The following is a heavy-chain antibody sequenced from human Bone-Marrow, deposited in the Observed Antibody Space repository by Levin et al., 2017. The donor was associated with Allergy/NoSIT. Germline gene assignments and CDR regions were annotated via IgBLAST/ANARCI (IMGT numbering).Heavy chain of an antibody. J-gene: IGHJ4*02. CDR1: GGSFSGYQ. D-gene: IGHD3-3*01. CDR3: ARGRPITLFGAIITPRGAYFDS. Sequence: PSETLSLTCAVYGGSFSGYQWSWIRQPPGKGLEWIGDINHSGSTNYNPSLKSRVTISVDTSKNQFSLKLTSVTAADTAVYYCARGRPITLFGAIITPRGAYFDSWGQGTLVTVSS. CDR2: INHSGST. V-gene: IGHV4-34*01.